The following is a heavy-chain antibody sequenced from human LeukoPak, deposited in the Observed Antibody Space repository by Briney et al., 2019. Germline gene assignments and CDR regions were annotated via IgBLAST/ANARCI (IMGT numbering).Heavy chain of an antibody. Sequence: SETLSLTCAVSGGPISSDYWSWIRQPAGKGLEWIGHIYTSGSTNYNPSLKSRVTISVDKSKNQFSLKLSFVTAADTAVYYCARSRYSSSSGLDFDYWGQGTLVTVSS. CDR2: IYTSGST. D-gene: IGHD6-6*01. J-gene: IGHJ4*02. V-gene: IGHV4-4*07. CDR1: GGPISSDY. CDR3: ARSRYSSSSGLDFDY.